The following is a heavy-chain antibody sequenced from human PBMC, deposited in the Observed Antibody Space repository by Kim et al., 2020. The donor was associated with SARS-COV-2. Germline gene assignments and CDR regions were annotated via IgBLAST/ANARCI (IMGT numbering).Heavy chain of an antibody. Sequence: SVKGRFTISRDNAKNSLYLQMNSLRAEDTAVYYCARASVWFGELGLDFDYWGQGTLVTVSS. J-gene: IGHJ4*02. V-gene: IGHV3-21*01. D-gene: IGHD3-10*01. CDR3: ARASVWFGELGLDFDY.